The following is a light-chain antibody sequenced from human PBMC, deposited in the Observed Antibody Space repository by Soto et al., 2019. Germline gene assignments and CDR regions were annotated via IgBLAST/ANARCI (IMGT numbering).Light chain of an antibody. CDR3: QQYKNWPL. Sequence: MMMPQPPPPLSVSPGERVTLSCRTSHSVNSHVAWYQQKPGQAPRLLLYGASTRATGIPVRFSGSGCGTEFTLTISSLQSEDFAVYYCQQYKNWPLFGQGTRLEIK. J-gene: IGKJ5*01. CDR2: GAS. CDR1: HSVNSH. V-gene: IGKV3-15*01.